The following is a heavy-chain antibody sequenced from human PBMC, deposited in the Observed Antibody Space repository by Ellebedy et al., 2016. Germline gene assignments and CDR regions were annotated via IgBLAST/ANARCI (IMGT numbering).Heavy chain of an antibody. Sequence: GESLKISXTISELPSDDISISWFRQAPGKGLEWVGLIRGKAYGWTKDYAASVKDRFTISRDGTDTSVYLHMNILTTDDTAVYYCTRRVVLDYRDSAWFDPWGQGTRVTVSS. J-gene: IGHJ5*02. CDR2: IRGKAYGWTK. CDR3: TRRVVLDYRDSAWFDP. D-gene: IGHD4-11*01. CDR1: ELPSDDIS. V-gene: IGHV3-49*01.